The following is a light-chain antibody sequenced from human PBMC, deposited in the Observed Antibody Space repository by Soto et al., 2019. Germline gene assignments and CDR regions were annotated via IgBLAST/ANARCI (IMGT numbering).Light chain of an antibody. V-gene: IGLV2-14*01. J-gene: IGLJ2*01. CDR2: DVS. CDR3: SSYTSSTAVI. Sequence: QSALTQPASVSGSPGQSITMSCTETNSDVGGYDYVSWYQQHPGKAPKLMIYDVSIRPSGVSDRFSGSKSGNTASLTISGLQTEDEAYYYCSSYTSSTAVIFGGGTKVTVL. CDR1: NSDVGGYDY.